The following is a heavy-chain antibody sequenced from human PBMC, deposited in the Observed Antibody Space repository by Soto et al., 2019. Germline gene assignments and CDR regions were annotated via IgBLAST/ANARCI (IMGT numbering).Heavy chain of an antibody. D-gene: IGHD2-21*02. CDR3: ARDTAPHSEVVTGTTSGY. J-gene: IGHJ4*02. Sequence: GGSLRLSCAASGFTFSSYGMHWVRQAPGKGQEWVAVIWYDGSNKYYADSVKGRFTISRDNSKNTLYLQMNSLRAEDTALYYCARDTAPHSEVVTGTTSGYWGQGTLVTVSS. V-gene: IGHV3-33*01. CDR1: GFTFSSYG. CDR2: IWYDGSNK.